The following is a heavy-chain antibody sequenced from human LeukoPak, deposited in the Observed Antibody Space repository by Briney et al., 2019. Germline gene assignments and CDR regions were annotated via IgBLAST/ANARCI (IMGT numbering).Heavy chain of an antibody. V-gene: IGHV1-69*05. Sequence: ASVKVSCKASGDIFTSYSISCVRQAPGQGLEWMEGIIPMFGSANYAQKFQGRVTIPTDQSTSTAYMELSSLSSEDTAVYYCARVGRSRGSLPNYYYYMDVWGKGTTVSVSS. CDR1: GDIFTSYS. CDR2: IIPMFGSA. CDR3: ARVGRSRGSLPNYYYYMDV. J-gene: IGHJ6*03. D-gene: IGHD1-26*01.